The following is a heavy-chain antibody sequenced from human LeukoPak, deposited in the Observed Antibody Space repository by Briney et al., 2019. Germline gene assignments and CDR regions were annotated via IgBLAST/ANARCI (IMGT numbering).Heavy chain of an antibody. J-gene: IGHJ6*02. CDR2: INPNSGGT. CDR3: AREVRNFCSSTSCTTYYYYGMDV. D-gene: IGHD2-2*01. Sequence: ASVKVSRKASGYTFTGYYMHWVRQAPGQGLEWMGWINPNSGGTNYAQKFQGRVTMTRDTSISTAYMELSRLRSDDTAVYYCAREVRNFCSSTSCTTYYYYGMDVWGQGTTVTVSS. V-gene: IGHV1-2*02. CDR1: GYTFTGYY.